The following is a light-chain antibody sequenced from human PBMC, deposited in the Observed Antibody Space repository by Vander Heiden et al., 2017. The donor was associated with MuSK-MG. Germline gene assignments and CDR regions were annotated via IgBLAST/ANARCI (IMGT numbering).Light chain of an antibody. CDR1: QSISTW. CDR3: QRYNTSTKT. CDR2: RAS. V-gene: IGKV1-5*03. J-gene: IGKJ1*01. Sequence: DIQMTQSPSTLSASVGDRVTITCRASQSISTWLAWYQLRPGKAPKLLIYRASSLESGVPSRFSGTGSGTEFTLTISSLQPDDVETYYCQRYNTSTKTFGQGTKVDIK.